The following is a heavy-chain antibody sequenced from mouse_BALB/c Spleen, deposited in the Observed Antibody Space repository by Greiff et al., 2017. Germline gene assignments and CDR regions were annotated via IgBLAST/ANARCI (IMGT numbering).Heavy chain of an antibody. CDR1: GFNIKDTY. CDR2: IDPANGNT. CDR3: ARIYGNYWYFDV. J-gene: IGHJ1*01. V-gene: IGHV14-3*02. Sequence: QLQQSGAELVKPGASVKLSCTASGFNIKDTYMHWVKQRPEQGLEWIGRIDPANGNTKYDPKFQGKATITADTSSNTAYLQLSSLTSEDTAVYYCARIYGNYWYFDVWGAGTTVTVSS. D-gene: IGHD2-1*01.